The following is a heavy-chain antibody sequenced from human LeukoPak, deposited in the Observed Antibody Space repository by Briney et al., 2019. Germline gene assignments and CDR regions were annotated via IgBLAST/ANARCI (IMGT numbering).Heavy chain of an antibody. Sequence: PSETLSLTCAVYGRSFSGYYWSWIHQPPGKGLEWIGEINHSGSTNYNPSLKSRATISLDTSKNQFSLKLSSVTAADTAVYYCARSLLWFGELLWDALDYWGQGTLVTVSS. CDR2: INHSGST. CDR3: ARSLLWFGELLWDALDY. J-gene: IGHJ4*02. D-gene: IGHD3-10*01. V-gene: IGHV4-34*01. CDR1: GRSFSGYY.